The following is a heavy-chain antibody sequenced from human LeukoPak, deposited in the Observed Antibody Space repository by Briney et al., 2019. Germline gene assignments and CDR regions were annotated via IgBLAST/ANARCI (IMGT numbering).Heavy chain of an antibody. J-gene: IGHJ4*02. CDR2: INHIGST. V-gene: IGHV4-34*01. D-gene: IGHD3-22*01. CDR3: ARGSGYYYDSSGSGG. CDR1: GGSFSGYY. Sequence: SETLSLTCAVYGGSFSGYYWSWIRQPPGKGLEWIGEINHIGSTNYNPSLKSRVTISVDTSKNQFSLKLSSVTAADTAVYYCARGSGYYYDSSGSGGWGQGTLVTVSS.